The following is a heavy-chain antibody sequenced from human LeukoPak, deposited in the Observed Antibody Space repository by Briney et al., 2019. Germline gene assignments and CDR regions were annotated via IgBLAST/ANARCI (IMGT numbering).Heavy chain of an antibody. CDR2: IYYSGIT. CDR1: GDSISTKSYY. Sequence: SETLSLSCTVSGDSISTKSYYWGWIRQPPGKGLEWIGSIYYSGITYNNPALKRRVTISVDTSKNPFSLKLTSLNAADTAVYYCARQTGSGLFILPGGQGTLVTVSS. D-gene: IGHD3/OR15-3a*01. CDR3: ARQTGSGLFILP. V-gene: IGHV4-39*01. J-gene: IGHJ4*02.